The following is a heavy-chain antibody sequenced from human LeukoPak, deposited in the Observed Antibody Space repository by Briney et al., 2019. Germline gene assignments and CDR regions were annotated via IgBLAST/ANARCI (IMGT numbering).Heavy chain of an antibody. V-gene: IGHV1-2*02. D-gene: IGHD3-16*02. CDR2: INPNSGGT. CDR3: ARVAGGSVIAAFDI. CDR1: GYTFTGYY. Sequence: ASVKVSCKASGYTFTGYYMHWVRQAPGQGLEWMGWINPNSGGTNYAQKFQGRVTMTRDTSISTAYMELSRLRSDDTAVYYCARVAGGSVIAAFDIWGQGTMVTVSS. J-gene: IGHJ3*02.